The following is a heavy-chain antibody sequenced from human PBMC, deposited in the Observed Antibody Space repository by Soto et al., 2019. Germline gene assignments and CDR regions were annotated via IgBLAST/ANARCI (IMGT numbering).Heavy chain of an antibody. J-gene: IGHJ4*02. Sequence: ASVKVSCKASGYTFTSYAISWVRQAPGQGLEWMGWISAYNGNTNYAQKLQGRVTMTTDTSTSTAYMELRSLRSDDTAVYYCARDLYYYDSSGYRHWGQGTLVTVSS. CDR2: ISAYNGNT. CDR1: GYTFTSYA. D-gene: IGHD3-22*01. V-gene: IGHV1-18*01. CDR3: ARDLYYYDSSGYRH.